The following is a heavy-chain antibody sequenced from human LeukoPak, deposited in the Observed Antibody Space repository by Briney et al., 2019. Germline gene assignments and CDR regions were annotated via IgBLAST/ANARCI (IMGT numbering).Heavy chain of an antibody. V-gene: IGHV5-51*01. Sequence: GESLKISCKGSGYSVTSYWIGWVRQMTGKGLEWMGIIYPGDSDTRYSPSFQGQVTISADKSISTAYLQWSSLKASDTAMYYCARHRDSGYDRLPYYYYMDVWGKRTTVTVSS. D-gene: IGHD5-12*01. CDR1: GYSVTSYW. J-gene: IGHJ6*03. CDR3: ARHRDSGYDRLPYYYYMDV. CDR2: IYPGDSDT.